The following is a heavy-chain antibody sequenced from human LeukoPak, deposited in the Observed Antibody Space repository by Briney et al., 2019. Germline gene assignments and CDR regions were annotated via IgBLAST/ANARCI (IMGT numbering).Heavy chain of an antibody. Sequence: ASVKVSCKASGGTFSSYAISWVRQAPGQGLEWMGWINPNSGGTNYAQKFQGRVTMTRDTSISTAYMELSRLRSDDTAVYYCALSSGGLDFQHWGQGTLVTVSS. D-gene: IGHD2-15*01. CDR3: ALSSGGLDFQH. J-gene: IGHJ1*01. CDR2: INPNSGGT. CDR1: GGTFSSYA. V-gene: IGHV1-2*02.